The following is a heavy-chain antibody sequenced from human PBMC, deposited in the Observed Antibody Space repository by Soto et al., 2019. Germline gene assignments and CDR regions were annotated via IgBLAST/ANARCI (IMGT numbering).Heavy chain of an antibody. J-gene: IGHJ6*04. D-gene: IGHD6-19*01. CDR3: ARDSAAGDYSYYGLAV. CDR2: IYSGGST. V-gene: IGHV3-53*02. Sequence: EVQLVETGGGLIQPGGSLRRSCAASGFTVSSNYMSWVRQAPGKGLEWVSVIYSGGSTYYADSVKGRFTISRDNSKNTLYLKMNSRRAEDPAVYYCARDSAAGDYSYYGLAVWAKGPTATVSS. CDR1: GFTVSSNY.